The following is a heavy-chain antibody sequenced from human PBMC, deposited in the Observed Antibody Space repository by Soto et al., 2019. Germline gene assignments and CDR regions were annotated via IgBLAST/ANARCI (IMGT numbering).Heavy chain of an antibody. J-gene: IGHJ4*02. Sequence: GGSLRLSCAATGFTFSTYAMHWVRQAPGKGLEWVALTSYDGSKKYHADSVRGRFTISRDNSKNTLYLQMNNLRPEDTAVYYCARVDFDNTGYYYFFDHWGQGTLVTVSS. CDR1: GFTFSTYA. CDR3: ARVDFDNTGYYYFFDH. V-gene: IGHV3-30*03. CDR2: TSYDGSKK. D-gene: IGHD3-22*01.